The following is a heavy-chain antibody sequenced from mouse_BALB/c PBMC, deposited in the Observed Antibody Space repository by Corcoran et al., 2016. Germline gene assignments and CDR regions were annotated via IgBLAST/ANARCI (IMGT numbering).Heavy chain of an antibody. V-gene: IGHV1-84*02. CDR2: IYPGSGNT. D-gene: IGHD1-1*01. CDR1: GYPFTDYY. J-gene: IGHJ1*01. CDR3: ARFYGSSYWYFDV. Sequence: QIQLQQSGPELVKPGASVKISCKASGYPFTDYYIHWVKQKPGQGLAWIGWIYPGSGNTKYNEKFKGKATLTVDTSSSTAYMQLSSLTSEDTAVYFCARFYGSSYWYFDVWGAGTTVTVSS.